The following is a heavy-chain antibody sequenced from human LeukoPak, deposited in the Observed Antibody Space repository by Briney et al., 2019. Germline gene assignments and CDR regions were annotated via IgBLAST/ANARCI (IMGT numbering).Heavy chain of an antibody. V-gene: IGHV3-23*01. Sequence: GGSLRLACAAAGFTFSSDAMSWVRQAPGKGLEWVSAMCGSGGSTYYADSVKGRFTTSRDNSKNTLYLQMNSLRAEDTAVYYCAKDPGSKGFFDCWGQGTLVTVSS. J-gene: IGHJ4*02. CDR1: GFTFSSDA. CDR2: MCGSGGST. D-gene: IGHD4-11*01. CDR3: AKDPGSKGFFDC.